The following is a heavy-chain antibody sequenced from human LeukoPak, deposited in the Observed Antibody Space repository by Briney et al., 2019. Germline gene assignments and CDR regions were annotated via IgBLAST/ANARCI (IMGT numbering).Heavy chain of an antibody. CDR1: ENTFSGYY. D-gene: IGHD1-26*01. Sequence: SVKVSCKASENTFSGYYLHWVRQAPGQGLEWMAWISAYNGNTDYAQKLQGRVTMTTDTSTSTAYMELRSLRSDDTAVYYCARARYLTGSRDDAFDIWGQGTVVTVSS. J-gene: IGHJ3*02. V-gene: IGHV1-18*04. CDR2: ISAYNGNT. CDR3: ARARYLTGSRDDAFDI.